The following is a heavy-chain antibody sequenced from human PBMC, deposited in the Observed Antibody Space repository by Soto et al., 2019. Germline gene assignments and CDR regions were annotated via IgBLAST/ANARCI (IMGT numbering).Heavy chain of an antibody. V-gene: IGHV3-15*01. Sequence: GGSLRLSCAASGFTFSDVWMSWVRQAPGKGLDWVGRIKSKSDGGTTEYAAPVRGRFAISRDDSKSIAYLQMNSLKTEDTAVYYCTRDALLSYYYYYGMDVWGQGTTVTVSS. CDR3: TRDALLSYYYYYGMDV. CDR2: IKSKSDGGTT. CDR1: GFTFSDVW. J-gene: IGHJ6*02.